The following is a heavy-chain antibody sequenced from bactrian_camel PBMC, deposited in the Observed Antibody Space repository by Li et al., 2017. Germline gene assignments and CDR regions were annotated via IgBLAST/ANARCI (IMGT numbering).Heavy chain of an antibody. CDR2: VNSDGSP. CDR3: AADPTHWSHYAGPLPTS. Sequence: HVQLVESGGGSVQAGGSLQLSCAASESIFSSCGIGWYRQAPGMEREWVASVNSDGSPYYADSVKGRFTISHDKSKNTLYLQMDRLQTDDTAVYYCAADPTHWSHYAGPLPTSWGQGTQVTVS. J-gene: IGHJ4*01. V-gene: IGHV3S53*01. CDR1: ESIFSSCG. D-gene: IGHD1*01.